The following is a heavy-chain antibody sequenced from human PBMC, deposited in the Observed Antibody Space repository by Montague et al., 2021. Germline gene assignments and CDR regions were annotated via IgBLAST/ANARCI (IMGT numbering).Heavy chain of an antibody. CDR1: GASFKAYY. J-gene: IGHJ4*02. CDR3: MGWSGFESGDF. V-gene: IGHV4-34*01. Sequence: SETLSLTCTVYGASFKAYYWCWIRQPPGAGLEWIGEMKSSGASNYNPSLTSRVTISVDIPKKQFSLNLRSMTAADTAMYYCMGWSGFESGDFWGQGTQVIVSS. D-gene: IGHD3-3*01. CDR2: MKSSGAS.